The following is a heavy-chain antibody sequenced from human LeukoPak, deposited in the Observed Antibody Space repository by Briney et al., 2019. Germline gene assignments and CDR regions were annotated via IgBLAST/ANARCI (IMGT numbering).Heavy chain of an antibody. CDR1: GFTVRSSY. J-gene: IGHJ3*02. D-gene: IGHD4-11*01. CDR2: IYDDETT. Sequence: GGSLRLSCAASGFTVRSSYMNWVRQAPGKGLEWVSVIYDDETTVYADSVKGRFTISRDNSENTLHLQMHSLRVEDTAVYYCVADTDYDAFDIWGQGTMVTVSS. V-gene: IGHV3-53*05. CDR3: VADTDYDAFDI.